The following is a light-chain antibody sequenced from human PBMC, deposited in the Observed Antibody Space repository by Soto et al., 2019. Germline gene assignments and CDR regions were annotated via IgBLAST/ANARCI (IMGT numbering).Light chain of an antibody. J-gene: IGKJ1*01. Sequence: EIVLTQSPATLSLSPGERATLSCRASQSVSSYLAWYQKKAGQAPRLLIYGASTRATAIPARFSGSGSGTEFTLTISSLQSEDFAVYYCQQYKKWPRTFSHGTKVDIK. CDR2: GAS. CDR3: QQYKKWPRT. CDR1: QSVSSY. V-gene: IGKV3-15*01.